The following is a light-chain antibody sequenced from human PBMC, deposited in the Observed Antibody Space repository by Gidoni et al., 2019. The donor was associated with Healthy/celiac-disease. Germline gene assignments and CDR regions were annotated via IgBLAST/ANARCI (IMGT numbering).Light chain of an antibody. CDR1: QSVSSN. J-gene: IGKJ1*01. CDR3: QQYYNWPPWT. CDR2: GAS. V-gene: IGKV3-15*01. Sequence: EIVMTQSPATLSVSAGERATLSCRASQSVSSNLAWYQQKPGQAPRLLVDGASTRATGIPARFSGSGSGTEFTLTIISLQSEDFAVYSCQQYYNWPPWTFGQXTKVEIK.